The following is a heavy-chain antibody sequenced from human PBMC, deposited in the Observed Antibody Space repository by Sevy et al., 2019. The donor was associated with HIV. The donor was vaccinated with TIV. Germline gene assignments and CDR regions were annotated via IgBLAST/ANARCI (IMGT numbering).Heavy chain of an antibody. CDR3: ARMGDYYDSSGYYPLKF. CDR2: INPNSGGT. Sequence: ASVKVSCKASGYTFTAYYIHWVRQAPGQGLEWMGWINPNSGGTYFAKKFQDSVTLTTDTYVNTAYMELRGLRFDDTAVYYCARMGDYYDSSGYYPLKFWGQGTLVTVSS. V-gene: IGHV1-2*02. J-gene: IGHJ4*02. CDR1: GYTFTAYY. D-gene: IGHD3-22*01.